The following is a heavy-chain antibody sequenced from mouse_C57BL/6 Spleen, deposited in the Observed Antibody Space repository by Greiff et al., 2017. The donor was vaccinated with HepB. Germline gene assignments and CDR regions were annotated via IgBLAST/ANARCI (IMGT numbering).Heavy chain of an antibody. V-gene: IGHV1-15*01. CDR3: TVITTVGGYFDV. CDR2: IDPETGGT. Sequence: QVQLQQSGAELVRPGASVTLSCKASGYTFTDYEMHWVKQTPVHGLEWIGAIDPETGGTAYNQKFKGKAILTADKSSSTAYMELRSLTSEDSAVYYCTVITTVGGYFDVWGTGTTVTVSS. J-gene: IGHJ1*03. D-gene: IGHD1-1*01. CDR1: GYTFTDYE.